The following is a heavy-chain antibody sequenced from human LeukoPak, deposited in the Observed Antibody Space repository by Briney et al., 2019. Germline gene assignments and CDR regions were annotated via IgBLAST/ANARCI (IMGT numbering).Heavy chain of an antibody. CDR2: IYTSGST. D-gene: IGHD4-11*01. J-gene: IGHJ6*03. V-gene: IGHV4-61*02. Sequence: PSETLSLTCAISGGSISSSSYYWSWIRQPAGKGLEWIGRIYTSGSTNYNPSLKSRVTISVDTSKNQFSLKLSSVTAADTAVYYCASGTTVTSYYYYYMDVWGKGTTVTVSS. CDR1: GGSISSSSYY. CDR3: ASGTTVTSYYYYYMDV.